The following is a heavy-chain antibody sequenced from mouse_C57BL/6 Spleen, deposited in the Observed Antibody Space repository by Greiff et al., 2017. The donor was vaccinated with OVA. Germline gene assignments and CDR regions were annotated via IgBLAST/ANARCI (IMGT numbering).Heavy chain of an antibody. J-gene: IGHJ4*01. CDR2: ISYDGSN. CDR1: SYSITSGYY. CDR3: AKVYEGDYYAMDY. Sequence: EVKLVESGPGLVKPSQSLSLTCSVTSYSITSGYYWNWIRQFPGNKLEWMGYISYDGSNNYNPSLKNRISITRDTSKNQFFLKLNSVTTEDTATYYCAKVYEGDYYAMDYWGQGTSVTVSS. D-gene: IGHD2-3*01. V-gene: IGHV3-6*01.